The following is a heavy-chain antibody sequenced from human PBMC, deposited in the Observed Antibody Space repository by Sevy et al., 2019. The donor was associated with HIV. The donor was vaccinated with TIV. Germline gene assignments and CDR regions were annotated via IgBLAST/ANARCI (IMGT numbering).Heavy chain of an antibody. CDR1: GFTFSSYA. J-gene: IGHJ2*01. V-gene: IGHV3-23*01. CDR2: ISGAGGST. CDR3: AKGDRSDWSLGYWYFDL. Sequence: GGSLRLSCAASGFTFSSYAMTWVRQAPGKGLEWVSGISGAGGSTYHADSVKGRFTISRDNSKNTLYLQMNSLRGEDTAVYYCAKGDRSDWSLGYWYFDLWGRSTLVTVSS. D-gene: IGHD6-19*01.